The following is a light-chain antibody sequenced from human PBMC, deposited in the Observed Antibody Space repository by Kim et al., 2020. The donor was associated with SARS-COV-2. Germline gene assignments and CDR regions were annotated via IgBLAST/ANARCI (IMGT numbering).Light chain of an antibody. CDR2: YDS. CDR1: NIGSKG. Sequence: APGKSVWFTGGRDNIGSKGVPCYQQNPGQAPVLVIYYDSARPSGIPERFSGSNSGNTATLTISRVEAGDEAAYYCQVWDSSSDHRVFGGGTQLTVL. V-gene: IGLV3-21*04. J-gene: IGLJ2*01. CDR3: QVWDSSSDHRV.